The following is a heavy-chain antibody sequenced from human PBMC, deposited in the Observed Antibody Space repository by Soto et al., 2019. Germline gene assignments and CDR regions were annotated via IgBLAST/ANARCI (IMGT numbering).Heavy chain of an antibody. D-gene: IGHD2-2*01. CDR2: IIPIFGTA. Sequence: VASVKVSCKASGGTFSSYAISWVRQAPGQGLEWMGGIIPIFGTANYAQKFQGRVTITADESTSTAYMELSSLRSEDTAVYYCANHKPGTSWFDPWGQGTLVTVSS. J-gene: IGHJ5*02. CDR3: ANHKPGTSWFDP. CDR1: GGTFSSYA. V-gene: IGHV1-69*13.